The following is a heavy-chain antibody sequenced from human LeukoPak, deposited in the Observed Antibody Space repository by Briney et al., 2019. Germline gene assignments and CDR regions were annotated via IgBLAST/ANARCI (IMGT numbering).Heavy chain of an antibody. D-gene: IGHD1-26*01. CDR3: ARGRGIVGAFDI. CDR2: IGTAGDT. J-gene: IGHJ3*02. CDR1: GFTFSSYD. V-gene: IGHV3-13*01. Sequence: GGPLRLSCAASGFTFSSYDMHWVRQATGKGLEWVSAIGTAGDTYYPGSVKGRFTISRKNAKNSLYLQMNSLRAGDTAVYYCARGRGIVGAFDIWGQGTMVTVSS.